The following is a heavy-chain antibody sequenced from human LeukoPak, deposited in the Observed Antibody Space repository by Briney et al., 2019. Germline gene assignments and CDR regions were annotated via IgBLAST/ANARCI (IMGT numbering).Heavy chain of an antibody. J-gene: IGHJ4*02. D-gene: IGHD3-10*01. Sequence: SETLSLTCSVSGDSISNYYWTWIRQPPGKGLEWIGYIYYSGSTNYSPSLKSRVTISVDTSKNQFSLKLSSVTAADTAVYYCATVLSYYGSGSYYQYWGQGTLVTVS. CDR2: IYYSGST. CDR1: GDSISNYY. CDR3: ATVLSYYGSGSYYQY. V-gene: IGHV4-59*08.